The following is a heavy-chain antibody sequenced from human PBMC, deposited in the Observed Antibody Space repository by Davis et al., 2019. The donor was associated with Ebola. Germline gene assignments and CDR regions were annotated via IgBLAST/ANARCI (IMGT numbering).Heavy chain of an antibody. CDR2: ISGSGGST. J-gene: IGHJ4*02. D-gene: IGHD5-18*01. CDR3: AKDRHLGYSYGATFDY. V-gene: IGHV3-23*01. Sequence: GESLKISCAASGFTFSSYAMSWVRQAPGKGLEWVSAISGSGGSTYYADSVKGRFTISRDNSKNTLYLQMNSLRAEDTAVYSCAKDRHLGYSYGATFDYWGQGTLVTVSS. CDR1: GFTFSSYA.